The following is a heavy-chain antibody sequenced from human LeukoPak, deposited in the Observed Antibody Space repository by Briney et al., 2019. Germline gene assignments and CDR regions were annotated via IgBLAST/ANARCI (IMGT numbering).Heavy chain of an antibody. CDR3: ARDGSLPDY. CDR1: GFTLSHYW. Sequence: PGGCLRLSCAASGFTLSHYWMHWVRQVPGNGLGWVSRIHGDGSSPIYADSVKGRFTISRDNAKNTLYLQMNSLGVEDGGIYYCARDGSLPDYWGQGTLVTVSS. D-gene: IGHD1-1*01. J-gene: IGHJ4*02. CDR2: IHGDGSSP. V-gene: IGHV3-74*01.